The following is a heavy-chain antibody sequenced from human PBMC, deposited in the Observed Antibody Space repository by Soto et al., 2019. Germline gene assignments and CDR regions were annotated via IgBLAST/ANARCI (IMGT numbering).Heavy chain of an antibody. V-gene: IGHV3-23*01. J-gene: IGHJ4*02. D-gene: IGHD6-13*01. Sequence: HPGGSLRLSCAASGFTFSTFAMSWVRQAPGKGLEWVSSISGSGDSTFYADSVKGRFTISRDNSKNTLYLQMNSLRADDTAVYYCAKHPGSSYWYCLDYWGQGTLVTVSS. CDR1: GFTFSTFA. CDR3: AKHPGSSYWYCLDY. CDR2: ISGSGDST.